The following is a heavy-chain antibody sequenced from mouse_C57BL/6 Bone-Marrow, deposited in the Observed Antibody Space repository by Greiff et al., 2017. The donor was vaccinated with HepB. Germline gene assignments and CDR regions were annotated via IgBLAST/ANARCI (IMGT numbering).Heavy chain of an antibody. D-gene: IGHD1-1*01. CDR1: GFTFSDYG. J-gene: IGHJ4*01. Sequence: EVMLVESGGGLVKPGGSLKLSCAASGFTFSDYGMHWVRQAPEKGLEWVAYISSGSSTIYYADTVKGRFTISRDNAKNTLFLQMTSLRSEDTAMYYCARPPYYYGSSYVAMDYWGQGTSVPVSS. V-gene: IGHV5-17*01. CDR3: ARPPYYYGSSYVAMDY. CDR2: ISSGSSTI.